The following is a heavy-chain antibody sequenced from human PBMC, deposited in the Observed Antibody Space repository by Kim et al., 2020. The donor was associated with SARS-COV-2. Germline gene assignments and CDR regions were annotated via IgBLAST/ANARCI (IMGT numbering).Heavy chain of an antibody. V-gene: IGHV3-30-3*01. Sequence: GGSLRLSCAASGFTFSSYAMHWVRQAPGKGLEWVAVISYDGSNKYYADSVKGRFTISRDNSKNTLYLQMNSLRAEDTAVYYCARDVDVVVVAAQFDYWG. D-gene: IGHD2-15*01. J-gene: IGHJ4*01. CDR1: GFTFSSYA. CDR2: ISYDGSNK. CDR3: ARDVDVVVVAAQFDY.